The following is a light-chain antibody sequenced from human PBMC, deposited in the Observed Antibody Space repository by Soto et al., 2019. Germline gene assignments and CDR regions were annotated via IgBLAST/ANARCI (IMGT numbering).Light chain of an antibody. J-gene: IGKJ1*01. CDR1: QSISSW. V-gene: IGKV1-5*02. CDR2: HAS. CDR3: QQDNSYS. Sequence: DIQMTQSLFTLSASVGDRVTIICRASQSISSWLAWYQQKPGKAPKLLIYHASTLESGVPSRFSGSGSGTEFTLTISSLQPDDFATYYCQQDNSYSFGQGTNVDIK.